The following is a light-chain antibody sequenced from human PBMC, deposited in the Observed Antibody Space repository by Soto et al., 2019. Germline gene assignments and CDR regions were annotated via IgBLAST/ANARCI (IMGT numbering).Light chain of an antibody. Sequence: QAVLTHPASVSGSPGQSITISCTRTSSDVGGYNYVSWYQQHPGKAPKLMIYDVSNRPSGVSNRFSGSKSGNTASLTISGLQAEDEADYYCSSYTSRSSSTYVFGTGTKLTVL. CDR3: SSYTSRSSSTYV. CDR2: DVS. J-gene: IGLJ1*01. V-gene: IGLV2-14*01. CDR1: SSDVGGYNY.